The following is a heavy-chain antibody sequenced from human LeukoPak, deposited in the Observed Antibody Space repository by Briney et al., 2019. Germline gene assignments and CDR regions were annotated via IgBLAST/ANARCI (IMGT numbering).Heavy chain of an antibody. J-gene: IGHJ4*02. CDR2: ISSSGGTI. Sequence: AGGSLRLSCSASGFTFSDSYMSWIRQVPGKGLEWISYISSSGGTIYYADSVKGRFTISRDNAENSLYLQMNSLRAEDTAVYYCAKEGGDWGEGYFDYWGQGTLVTVSS. CDR3: AKEGGDWGEGYFDY. D-gene: IGHD3-16*01. CDR1: GFTFSDSY. V-gene: IGHV3-11*01.